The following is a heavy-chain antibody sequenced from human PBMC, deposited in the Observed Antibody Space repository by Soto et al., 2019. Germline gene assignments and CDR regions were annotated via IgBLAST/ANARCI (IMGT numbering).Heavy chain of an antibody. Sequence: GGSLRLSCAASGFTFSSYSMNWVRQAPGKGLEWVSSISSSSSYIYYADSVKGRFTISRDNAKNSLYLQMNSLRAEDTAVYYCARLTIFGVVSPFDYWGQGTLVTVSS. J-gene: IGHJ4*02. D-gene: IGHD3-3*01. V-gene: IGHV3-21*01. CDR2: ISSSSSYI. CDR1: GFTFSSYS. CDR3: ARLTIFGVVSPFDY.